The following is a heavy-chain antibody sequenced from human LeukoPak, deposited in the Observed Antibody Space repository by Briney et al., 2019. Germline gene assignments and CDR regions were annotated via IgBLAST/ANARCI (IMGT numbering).Heavy chain of an antibody. V-gene: IGHV4-34*12. J-gene: IGHJ5*02. Sequence: SETLSLTCAVYGGSFSGYYWSWIRQSPGKGLEWIGEIIRSGSTNYNPSLKSRVTISVDTSKNQFSLKLSSVTAADTAVYYCARGYVVETTWGQGTLVTVSS. CDR3: ARGYVVETT. D-gene: IGHD2-21*02. CDR1: GGSFSGYY. CDR2: IIRSGST.